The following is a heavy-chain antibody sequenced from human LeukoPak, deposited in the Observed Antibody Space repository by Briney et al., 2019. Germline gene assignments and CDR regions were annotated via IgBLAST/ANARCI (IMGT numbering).Heavy chain of an antibody. V-gene: IGHV4-30-4*01. CDR2: IYYSGST. J-gene: IGHJ5*02. CDR1: GGSISSGDYY. CDR3: ARALDIVATIHWFDP. Sequence: SQTLSLTCTVSGGSISSGDYYWSWIRQPPGKGLEWIGYIYYSGSTYYNPSLKSRVTISVDTSKNQFSLKLSSVTAADTAVYYCARALDIVATIHWFDPWGQGTLVTVSS. D-gene: IGHD5-12*01.